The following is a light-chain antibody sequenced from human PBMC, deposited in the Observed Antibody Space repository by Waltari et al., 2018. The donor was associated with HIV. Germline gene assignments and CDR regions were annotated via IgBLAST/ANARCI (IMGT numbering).Light chain of an antibody. CDR3: LQTYGSPLT. Sequence: DIQMTLSPSSLPASVGDRLTITCRASQTINRDLNWYQQKPGQGPTLLISAASTLESGVPSRFSGSVSGAEFTLSISSVQPEDFATYYCLQTYGSPLTFGPGTTLEVK. CDR1: QTINRD. V-gene: IGKV1-39*01. J-gene: IGKJ3*01. CDR2: AAS.